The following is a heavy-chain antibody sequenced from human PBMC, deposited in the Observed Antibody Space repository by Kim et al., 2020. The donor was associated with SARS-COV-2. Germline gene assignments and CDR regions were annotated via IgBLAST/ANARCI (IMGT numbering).Heavy chain of an antibody. D-gene: IGHD4-4*01. CDR2: IYYSGST. Sequence: SETLSLTCTVSGGSISSGGYYWSWIRQHPGKGLEWIGYIYYSGSTYYNPSLKSRVTISVDTSKNQFSLKLSSVTAADTAVYYCARAPVTTACVDPWGQGTLVTVSS. J-gene: IGHJ5*02. CDR3: ARAPVTTACVDP. V-gene: IGHV4-31*03. CDR1: GGSISSGGYY.